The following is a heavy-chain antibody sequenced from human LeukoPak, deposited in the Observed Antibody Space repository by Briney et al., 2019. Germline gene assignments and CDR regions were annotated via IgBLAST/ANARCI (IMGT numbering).Heavy chain of an antibody. CDR1: GDSVSSKSAT. CDR2: TYYRSKWYN. CDR3: ARDPRVSAGWQFDY. V-gene: IGHV6-1*01. J-gene: IGHJ4*02. D-gene: IGHD6-19*01. Sequence: SQTLSLTCAISGDSVSSKSATWNWIRQSPSRGLEWLGKTYYRSKWYNDSAVSVKSRITISPDTSKNQFSLQLNSVTPEDTAMYYCARDPRVSAGWQFDYWGRGTLVTVSS.